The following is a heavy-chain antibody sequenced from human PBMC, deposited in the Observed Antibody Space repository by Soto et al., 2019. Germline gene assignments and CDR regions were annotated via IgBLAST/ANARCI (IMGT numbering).Heavy chain of an antibody. Sequence: ASVKVSCKASGYTFTSYDINWVRQATGQGLEWMGWMNPNSGNTGYAQKFQGRVTMTRNTSISTAYMVLSSLRSEDTAVYYCARAVRGGSSWFRWGQGTLVTVSS. D-gene: IGHD6-13*01. CDR2: MNPNSGNT. CDR1: GYTFTSYD. V-gene: IGHV1-8*01. J-gene: IGHJ4*02. CDR3: ARAVRGGSSWFR.